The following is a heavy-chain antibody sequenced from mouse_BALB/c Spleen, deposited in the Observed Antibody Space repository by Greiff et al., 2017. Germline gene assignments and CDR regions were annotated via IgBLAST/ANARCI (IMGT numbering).Heavy chain of an antibody. CDR2: ISSGGST. CDR3: ARSLLGSSYWFAY. CDR1: GFTFSSYA. D-gene: IGHD1-1*01. V-gene: IGHV5-6-5*01. Sequence: EVMLVESGGGLVKPGGSLKLSCAASGFTFSSYAMSWVRQTPEKRLEWVASISSGGSTYYPDSVKGRFTISRDNARNILYLQMSSLRSEDTAMYYCARSLLGSSYWFAYWGQGTLVTVSA. J-gene: IGHJ3*01.